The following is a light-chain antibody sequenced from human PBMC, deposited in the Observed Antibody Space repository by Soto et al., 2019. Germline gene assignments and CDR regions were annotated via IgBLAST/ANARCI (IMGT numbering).Light chain of an antibody. CDR3: SSYTSSSTYV. CDR1: SSDVGGYNY. V-gene: IGLV2-14*03. Sequence: VLTQPASVSGSPGQSITLPCTGTSSDVGGYNYVSWYQQHPGKAPKLIIYDVSNRPSGVSNRFSGSKSGNTASLTISGLQAEDEADYYCSSYTSSSTYVFGTGTKVTVL. CDR2: DVS. J-gene: IGLJ1*01.